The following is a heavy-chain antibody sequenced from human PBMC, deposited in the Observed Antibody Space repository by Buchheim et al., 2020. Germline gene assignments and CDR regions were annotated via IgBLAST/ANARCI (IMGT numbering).Heavy chain of an antibody. V-gene: IGHV3-66*01. D-gene: IGHD3-10*01. CDR3: AKNLRITMVRGVITAEYFQH. J-gene: IGHJ1*01. CDR1: GFTVSSNY. Sequence: EVQLVESGGGLVQPGGSLRLSCAASGFTVSSNYMSWVRQAPGKGLEWVSVIYSGGSTYYADSVKGRFTIPRDNSKNTPYLQMNSLRAEDTAVYYCAKNLRITMVRGVITAEYFQHWGQGTL. CDR2: IYSGGST.